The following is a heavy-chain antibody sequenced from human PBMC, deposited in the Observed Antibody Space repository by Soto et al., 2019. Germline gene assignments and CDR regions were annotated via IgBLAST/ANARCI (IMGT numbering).Heavy chain of an antibody. V-gene: IGHV2-5*02. CDR1: GFSLSANGVA. CDR3: AQPKQTGYRLFDT. CDR2: IYWDDDR. Sequence: QITLKESGPTVVKPTQTVTLTCAVSGFSLSANGVAVGWIRQSPGQALEWLALIYWDDDRRYSPSLAARLTINKDTSRNQVVLTMTNVHPVDTGTYLCAQPKQTGYRLFDTWGRGTLVTVSS. D-gene: IGHD5-18*01. J-gene: IGHJ4*02.